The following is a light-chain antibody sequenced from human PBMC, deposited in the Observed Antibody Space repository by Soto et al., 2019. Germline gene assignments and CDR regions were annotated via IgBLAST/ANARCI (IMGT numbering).Light chain of an antibody. CDR3: QQYGSPPLT. CDR1: QTVSHGH. V-gene: IGKV3-20*01. Sequence: ESVLTQSPGALSLSRGERATLSCRASQTVSHGHSAWYQQKPGQAPRLLVYTTSYRTTGVPDRFSGSGSGTDFTLIISRLEPEDFAVYYCQQYGSPPLTFGGGTTLDI. CDR2: TTS. J-gene: IGKJ4*01.